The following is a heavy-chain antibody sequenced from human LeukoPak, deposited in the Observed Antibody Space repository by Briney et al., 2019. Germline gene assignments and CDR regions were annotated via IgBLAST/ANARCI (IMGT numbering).Heavy chain of an antibody. CDR2: TYYRSKWYN. CDR1: GDSVSSNSAT. V-gene: IGHV6-1*01. D-gene: IGHD2/OR15-2a*01. CDR3: ARGPEPFPDYFDY. J-gene: IGHJ4*02. Sequence: SQTLSLTCTISGDSVSSNSATWNWIRQSPSRGLEWLGRTYYRSKWYNYYAVSVKSRITISPDTSKSQFSLQLNSVTPEDTAVYYCARGPEPFPDYFDYWGQGSLVTVSS.